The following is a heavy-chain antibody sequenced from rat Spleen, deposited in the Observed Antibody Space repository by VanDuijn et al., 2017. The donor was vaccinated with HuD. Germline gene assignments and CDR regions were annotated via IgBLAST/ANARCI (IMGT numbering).Heavy chain of an antibody. J-gene: IGHJ3*01. CDR2: INYSGST. CDR1: GYSITSNY. V-gene: IGHV3-1*01. CDR3: ARSEGVHYYLPFAD. D-gene: IGHD1-1*01. Sequence: EVQLQESGPGLVKPSQSLSLTCSVTGYSITSNYWGWIRKFPGNKMEWIGHINYSGSTSYNPSLKSRISITRDTSRNHFFLQVSSVTTEDTATYYCARSEGVHYYLPFADWGQGTLVTISS.